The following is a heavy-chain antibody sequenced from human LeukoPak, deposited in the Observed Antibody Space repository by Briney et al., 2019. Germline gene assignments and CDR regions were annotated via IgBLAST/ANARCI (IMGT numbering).Heavy chain of an antibody. CDR1: GFTFSSYG. Sequence: GGSLRLSCAASGFTFSSYGMHWVRQAPGKWLEWVAVIWYDGSNKYYADSVKGRFTISRDNSKNTLYLQMNSLRAEDTAVYYCAKENYYDSVLSWGQGTMVTVSS. D-gene: IGHD3-22*01. J-gene: IGHJ3*01. CDR3: AKENYYDSVLS. CDR2: IWYDGSNK. V-gene: IGHV3-33*06.